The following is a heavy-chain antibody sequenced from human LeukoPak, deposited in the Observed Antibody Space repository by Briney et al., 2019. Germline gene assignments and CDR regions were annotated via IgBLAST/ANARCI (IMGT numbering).Heavy chain of an antibody. CDR2: ISGSGADT. Sequence: GGSLRLSCVASGFTFASYSMTWVRQTPGKGLEWVASISGSGADTHYADSVKGRFTISRDSSKDTLNLHLTNLRVEDTAVYYCARDQGPDYRPIGSATQFSWGRGTLVAVS. V-gene: IGHV3-23*01. CDR1: GFTFASYS. CDR3: ARDQGPDYRPIGSATQFS. D-gene: IGHD4-17*01. J-gene: IGHJ5*02.